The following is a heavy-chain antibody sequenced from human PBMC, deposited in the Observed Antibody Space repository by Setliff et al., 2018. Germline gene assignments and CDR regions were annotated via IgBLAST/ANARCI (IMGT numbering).Heavy chain of an antibody. CDR1: GDSIRNYH. D-gene: IGHD2-15*01. V-gene: IGHV4-4*08. J-gene: IGHJ3*02. CDR2: IYTTGST. Sequence: SETLSLTCTVSGDSIRNYHWSWFRQPPGSRLEWIGYIYTTGSTSYNPSLKSRVTMSVDTSKNQFSLKMRSVTAADAALYYCARKDGDMWGQGTMVTVS. CDR3: ARKDGDM.